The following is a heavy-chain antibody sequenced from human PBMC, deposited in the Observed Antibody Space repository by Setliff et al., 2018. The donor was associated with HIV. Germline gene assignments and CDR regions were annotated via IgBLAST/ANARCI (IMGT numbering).Heavy chain of an antibody. D-gene: IGHD1-20*01. CDR3: ARDLDNWKGLNAFDI. CDR2: ISHIGST. J-gene: IGHJ3*02. Sequence: PSETLSLTCAVSGGSISSGNWWSWVRQPPGKGLEWIGEISHIGSTNYNPSLKSRVTISVDRSKNQFSLKLRSMTAADTAVYYCARDLDNWKGLNAFDIWGQGTMVTVSS. V-gene: IGHV4-4*02. CDR1: GGSISSGNW.